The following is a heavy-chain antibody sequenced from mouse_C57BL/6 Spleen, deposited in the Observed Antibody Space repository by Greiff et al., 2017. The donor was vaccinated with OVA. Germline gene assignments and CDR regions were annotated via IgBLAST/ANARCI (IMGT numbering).Heavy chain of an antibody. Sequence: VQLQQPGAELVRPGTSVKLSCKASGYTFTSYWMHWVKQRPGQGLEWIGVIDPSDSYTNYNQKFKGKATLTVDTSSSTAYMQLSSLTSEDSAVYDCARGYYGSRGDYWGQGTTLTVSS. CDR1: GYTFTSYW. J-gene: IGHJ2*01. D-gene: IGHD1-1*01. CDR2: IDPSDSYT. V-gene: IGHV1-59*01. CDR3: ARGYYGSRGDY.